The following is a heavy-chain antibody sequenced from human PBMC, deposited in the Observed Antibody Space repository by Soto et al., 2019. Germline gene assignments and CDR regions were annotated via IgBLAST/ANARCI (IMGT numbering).Heavy chain of an antibody. V-gene: IGHV3-30-3*01. Sequence: QVQRVESGGGVVQPGKALRLSCAASGFTFSSYAMHWVRQAPGKGLEWVAVTSSDVNNKYYADTVKGRFTISRDNFKHTLFLRMTSLRAEDTADYYCVIEEYGGVYCDYWGPGTLVTVSS. CDR2: TSSDVNNK. J-gene: IGHJ4*02. CDR1: GFTFSSYA. D-gene: IGHD4-17*01. CDR3: VIEEYGGVYCDY.